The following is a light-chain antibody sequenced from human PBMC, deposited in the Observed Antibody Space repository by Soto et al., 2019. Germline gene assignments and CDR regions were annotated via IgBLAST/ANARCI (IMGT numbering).Light chain of an antibody. CDR1: QSVSSSY. CDR3: QQYGSSPRT. J-gene: IGKJ4*01. V-gene: IGKV3-20*01. Sequence: EIVLTQSPGTLSLSPGERATLSCRASQSVSSSYLAWYQQKPGQAPRLLIYSASNRATGIPDRFSGSGSGTDFTLTISRLEPEDFAVYYCQQYGSSPRTFGRGTKVDI. CDR2: SAS.